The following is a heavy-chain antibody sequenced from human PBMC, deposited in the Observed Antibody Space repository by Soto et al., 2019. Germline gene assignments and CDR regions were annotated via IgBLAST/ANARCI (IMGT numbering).Heavy chain of an antibody. Sequence: GGSLRLSCAASGFTFSSYAMHWVRQAPGKGLEWVAVISYDGSNKYYADSVKGRFTISRDNAKNTLYLQMNSLRAEDTAVYYCARDLGIAVGFSPFDYWGQGTLVTVSS. CDR1: GFTFSSYA. CDR2: ISYDGSNK. CDR3: ARDLGIAVGFSPFDY. V-gene: IGHV3-30-3*01. D-gene: IGHD6-19*01. J-gene: IGHJ4*02.